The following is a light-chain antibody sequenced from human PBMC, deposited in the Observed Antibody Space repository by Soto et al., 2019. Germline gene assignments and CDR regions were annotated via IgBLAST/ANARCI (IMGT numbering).Light chain of an antibody. CDR1: SSDVGGYNY. J-gene: IGLJ1*01. CDR3: SSYTSSSPPYV. Sequence: QSVLTQPASVSGSPGQSITISCNGTSSDVGGYNYVSWYQQHPGKAPKLMIYDVSNRPSGVSNRFSGSKSGNTASLTISGLQAEDEADYYCSSYTSSSPPYVFGTGTKVTVL. V-gene: IGLV2-14*01. CDR2: DVS.